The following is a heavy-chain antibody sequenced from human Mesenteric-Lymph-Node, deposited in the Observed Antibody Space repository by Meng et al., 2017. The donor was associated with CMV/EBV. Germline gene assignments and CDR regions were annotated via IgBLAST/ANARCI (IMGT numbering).Heavy chain of an antibody. J-gene: IGHJ4*02. CDR2: INPVSGDT. CDR1: GYICSNYA. V-gene: IGHV1-3*01. Sequence: KTSGYICSNYAILWVRQAPGQRIEWMGWINPVSGDTKYSQKFQGRVTITSDTSESTAYMEVSSLRSEDTAVYYCARSDWLLSVRFDYWGQGTLVTVSS. D-gene: IGHD3/OR15-3a*01. CDR3: ARSDWLLSVRFDY.